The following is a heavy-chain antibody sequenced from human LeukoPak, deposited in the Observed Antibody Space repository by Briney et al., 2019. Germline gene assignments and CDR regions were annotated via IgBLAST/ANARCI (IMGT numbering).Heavy chain of an antibody. Sequence: PGGSLRLSCAASGFTFSSYWMSWVRQAPGKGLEWVANIKQDGSEKYYVDSVKGRFTISRDNAKNSLYLQMNSLRAEDTAVYYCARDGPNYYDSSGQDYWGQGTLVTVSS. CDR1: GFTFSSYW. J-gene: IGHJ4*02. D-gene: IGHD3-22*01. CDR3: ARDGPNYYDSSGQDY. CDR2: IKQDGSEK. V-gene: IGHV3-7*01.